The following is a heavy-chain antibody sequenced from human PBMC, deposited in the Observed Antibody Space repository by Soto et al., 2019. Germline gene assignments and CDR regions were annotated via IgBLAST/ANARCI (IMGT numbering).Heavy chain of an antibody. D-gene: IGHD4-17*01. J-gene: IGHJ4*02. V-gene: IGHV3-9*01. CDR2: ISWNSGNI. Sequence: EVQLVESGGGLVQPGRSLRLSCAASVFIFDEYAMHWVRQAPGKGLEWVSSISWNSGNIGYADSVKGRFTISRDNAKNSLYLQMNSVRGEDTAFYYCAKGASTTGFAFNDYWGQGTLVTVSS. CDR1: VFIFDEYA. CDR3: AKGASTTGFAFNDY.